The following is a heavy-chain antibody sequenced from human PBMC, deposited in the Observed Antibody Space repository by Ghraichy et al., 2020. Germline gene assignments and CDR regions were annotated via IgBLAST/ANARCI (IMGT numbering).Heavy chain of an antibody. CDR3: ARDAGANYYHFDYDMDV. CDR1: GFTFSDYA. J-gene: IGHJ6*02. CDR2: IDRSGGIP. D-gene: IGHD3-10*01. V-gene: IGHV3-23*03. Sequence: GGSLRLSCVASGFTFSDYAMSWVRQAPGKGLEWVSLIDRSGGIPQYADSVKGRFTISRDNPHNTVYLQVTSLRAEDTAVYYCARDAGANYYHFDYDMDVWGQGTRVTVSS.